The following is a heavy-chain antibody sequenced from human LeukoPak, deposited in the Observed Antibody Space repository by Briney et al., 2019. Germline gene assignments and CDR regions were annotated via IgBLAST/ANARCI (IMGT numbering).Heavy chain of an antibody. CDR1: GFTFSNAW. CDR2: AKSKSNGGTT. J-gene: IGHJ4*02. CDR3: TAGVGHSDFDY. V-gene: IGHV3-15*01. D-gene: IGHD2-8*01. Sequence: GGSLRLSCAASGFTFSNAWMSWVRQAPGKGLEWVGRAKSKSNGGTTGYAAPVKGRFTISRDDSKNTCLQMNSLKSEDTAVYFCTAGVGHSDFDYWGQGTLVTVSS.